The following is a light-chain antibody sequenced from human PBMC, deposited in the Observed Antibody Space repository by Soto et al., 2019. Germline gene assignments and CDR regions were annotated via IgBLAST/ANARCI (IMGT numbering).Light chain of an antibody. V-gene: IGLV2-14*01. Sequence: QSVLTQPPSVSVSPGQSIASSCTGTSRDGGGYNYVSWYQQHPGKAPKLMVYDVSNRPSGVSNRSSGSTSVNTASLTISGLQAEDEADYYRSSYTSSSTLYAFRTRTKVTVL. CDR2: DVS. CDR1: SRDGGGYNY. J-gene: IGLJ1*01. CDR3: SSYTSSSTLYA.